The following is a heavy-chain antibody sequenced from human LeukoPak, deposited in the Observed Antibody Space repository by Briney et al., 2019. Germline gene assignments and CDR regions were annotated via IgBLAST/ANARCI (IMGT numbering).Heavy chain of an antibody. CDR1: GGSISSGGYS. CDR3: ARGWVPGGSGSYYGYNWFDP. Sequence: SETPSLTCAVSGGSISSGGYSWSWIRQPPGKGLEWIGYIYHSGSTYYNPSLKSRVTISVDRSKNQFSLKLSSVTAADTAVYYCARGWVPGGSGSYYGYNWFDPWGQGTLVTVSS. V-gene: IGHV4-30-2*01. CDR2: IYHSGST. J-gene: IGHJ5*02. D-gene: IGHD3-10*01.